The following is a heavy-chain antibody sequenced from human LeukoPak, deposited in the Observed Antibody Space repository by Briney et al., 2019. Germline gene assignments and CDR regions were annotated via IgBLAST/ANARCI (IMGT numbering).Heavy chain of an antibody. CDR3: AQDLSRTYALDI. V-gene: IGHV3-30*04. Sequence: PGGSLRLSCAASGFTFSSYAMSWVRQAPGRGLEWVAAISGDGRTEYYADSVKGRFTISRDNSKNTLYLQMNSLRGEDAALYYCAQDLSRTYALDICGQGTMVTVSS. D-gene: IGHD2-2*01. CDR2: ISGDGRTE. CDR1: GFTFSSYA. J-gene: IGHJ3*02.